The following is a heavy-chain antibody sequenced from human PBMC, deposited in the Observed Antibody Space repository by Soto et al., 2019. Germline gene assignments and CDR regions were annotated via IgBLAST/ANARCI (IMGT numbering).Heavy chain of an antibody. D-gene: IGHD1-1*01. CDR2: IIPIFGTA. V-gene: IGHV1-69*01. J-gene: IGHJ5*02. CDR3: ASHSTDGDWFDP. Sequence: QVQLVQSGAEVKKPGASVKVSCKASGGTFSSYAISWVRQAPGQGLEWMGGIIPIFGTAKYAQKFQGRVTITADEATSTAYMELSSLRSEDKAVYYCASHSTDGDWFDPWGEGSLVTVSS. CDR1: GGTFSSYA.